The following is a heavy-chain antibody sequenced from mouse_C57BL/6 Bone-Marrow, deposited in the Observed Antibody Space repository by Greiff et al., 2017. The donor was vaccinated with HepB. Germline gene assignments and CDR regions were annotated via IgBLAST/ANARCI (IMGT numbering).Heavy chain of an antibody. CDR2: IYPRSGNT. Sequence: VKLQQSGAELARPGASVKLSCKASGYTFTSYGISWVKQRPGQGLEWIGEIYPRSGNTYYNEKFKGKATLTADKSSSTAYMELRSLKSEDSAVYFCARVTTVVATYWYFDVWGTGTTVTVSS. J-gene: IGHJ1*03. CDR1: GYTFTSYG. CDR3: ARVTTVVATYWYFDV. D-gene: IGHD1-1*01. V-gene: IGHV1-81*01.